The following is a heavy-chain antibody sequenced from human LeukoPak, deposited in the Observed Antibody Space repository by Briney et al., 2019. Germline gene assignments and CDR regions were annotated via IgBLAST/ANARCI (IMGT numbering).Heavy chain of an antibody. CDR1: GYTFTGYY. D-gene: IGHD6-19*01. V-gene: IGHV1-2*02. Sequence: ASVKVSCKASGYTFTGYYMHWVRQAPGQGLEWMGWINPNSGGTNYAQKFQGRVTMTRDTSISTAYMELSRLRSDDTAVYYCAKDINIAISGSADQFDPWGQGTLVTVSS. CDR2: INPNSGGT. CDR3: AKDINIAISGSADQFDP. J-gene: IGHJ5*02.